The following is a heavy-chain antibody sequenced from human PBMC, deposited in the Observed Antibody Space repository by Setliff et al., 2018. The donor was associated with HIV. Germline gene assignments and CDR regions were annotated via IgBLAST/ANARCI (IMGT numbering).Heavy chain of an antibody. Sequence: PGGSLRPSCAAFGFIFGDYAMSWVRQAPGKGLEWVSAISGSGDNAYYADSGKGRFTISRDNSKNTLYLQMESLRAEDTAVYYCAREAYDVLNPHAQIDYWGQGVLVTVSS. V-gene: IGHV3-23*01. CDR3: AREAYDVLNPHAQIDY. J-gene: IGHJ4*02. CDR2: ISGSGDNA. D-gene: IGHD3-9*01. CDR1: GFIFGDYA.